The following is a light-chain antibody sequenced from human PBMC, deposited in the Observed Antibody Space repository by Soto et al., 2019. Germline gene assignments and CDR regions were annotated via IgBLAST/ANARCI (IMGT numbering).Light chain of an antibody. CDR1: QGISNY. V-gene: IGKV1-27*01. J-gene: IGKJ2*01. CDR2: AAS. Sequence: DIQMTQSPSSLSASVGDRVTITCRASQGISNYLAWYQQKPGKVPKLLIYAASTLQSGVPSRFSGSGSGTDFTLTISSLQPEDVASYYCQKYNSAPLFGQGTKLEIK. CDR3: QKYNSAPL.